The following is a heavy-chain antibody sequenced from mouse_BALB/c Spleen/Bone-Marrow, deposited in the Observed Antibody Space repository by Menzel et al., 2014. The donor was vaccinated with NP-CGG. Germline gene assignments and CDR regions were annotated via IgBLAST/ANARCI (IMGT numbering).Heavy chain of an antibody. CDR3: ARWEYYAMDY. Sequence: EVQLVESGAELVKPGASVKLSCTASGFNIKDTYMHWVKQRPEQGLEWIGRIDPANGNTKYDPKFQGKATITADTSPNTAYLQLSSLTSEDTAVYYCARWEYYAMDYWGQGTSVTVSS. CDR2: IDPANGNT. V-gene: IGHV14-3*02. D-gene: IGHD4-1*01. CDR1: GFNIKDTY. J-gene: IGHJ4*01.